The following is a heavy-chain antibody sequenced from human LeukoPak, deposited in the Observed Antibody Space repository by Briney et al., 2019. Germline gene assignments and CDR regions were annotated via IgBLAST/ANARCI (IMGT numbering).Heavy chain of an antibody. D-gene: IGHD6-13*01. Sequence: GGSLRLSCAASGFTFTSYAMSWVRQAPGKGLEWGSGISGSGGSTYYADSVKGRFTISRDDSKNTVYLQMNSLRAEDTAVYYCAKDGAAAGNFDYWGQGTLVTVSS. J-gene: IGHJ4*02. CDR3: AKDGAAAGNFDY. CDR1: GFTFTSYA. V-gene: IGHV3-23*01. CDR2: ISGSGGST.